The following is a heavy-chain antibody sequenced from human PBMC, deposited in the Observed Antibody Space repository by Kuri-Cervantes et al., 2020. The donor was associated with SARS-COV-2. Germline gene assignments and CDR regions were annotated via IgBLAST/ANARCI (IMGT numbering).Heavy chain of an antibody. CDR1: GGSISSYY. J-gene: IGHJ4*02. Sequence: SETLSLTCTVSGGSISSYYWSWIRQPPGKGLEWIGYIYYSGSTNYNPSLKSRVTISVDASKNQFSLKLSSVTAADTAVYYCAGEQWLGPFDYWGQETLVTVSS. CDR3: AGEQWLGPFDY. D-gene: IGHD6-19*01. CDR2: IYYSGST. V-gene: IGHV4-59*01.